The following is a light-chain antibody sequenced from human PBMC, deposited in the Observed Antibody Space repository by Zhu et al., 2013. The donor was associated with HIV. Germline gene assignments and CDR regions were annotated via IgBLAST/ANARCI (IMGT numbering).Light chain of an antibody. Sequence: DTQMTQSPSTLSASVGDRVTMTCRASQSVSTWVAWYQHKPGKAPKLLIYKASSLQSGVPSRFSGSGSGTEFALTVYGLQPEDSATYYCQQTKSYPFSFGPGTKVDVK. V-gene: IGKV1-5*03. CDR2: KAS. CDR3: QQTKSYPFS. CDR1: QSVSTW. J-gene: IGKJ3*01.